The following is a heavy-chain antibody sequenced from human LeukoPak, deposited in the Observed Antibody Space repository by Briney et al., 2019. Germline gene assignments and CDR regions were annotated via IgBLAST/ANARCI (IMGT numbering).Heavy chain of an antibody. CDR1: GHTFTSYD. D-gene: IGHD3-10*01. J-gene: IGHJ4*02. CDR3: AREAWRGTMVRGVSVFDY. Sequence: ASVKVSCKAAGHTFTSYDINWVRQATGQGLEWMGWMNPNSGNTGYAQKFQGRVTITRNTSISTAYMELSSLRSEDTAVYYCAREAWRGTMVRGVSVFDYWGQGTLVTVSS. V-gene: IGHV1-8*03. CDR2: MNPNSGNT.